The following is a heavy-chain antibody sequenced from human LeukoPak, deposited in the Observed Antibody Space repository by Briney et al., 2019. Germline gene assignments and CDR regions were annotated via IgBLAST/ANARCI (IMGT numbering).Heavy chain of an antibody. V-gene: IGHV3-48*01. CDR2: ISSSSSTI. Sequence: GGSLRLSCAASGFTFSSYGMHWVRQAPGKGLEWVSYISSSSSTIYYADSVKGRFTISRDNAKNSLYLQMNSLRAEDTAVYYCAREVTRIYYYYMDVWGKGTTVTVSS. CDR3: AREVTRIYYYYMDV. J-gene: IGHJ6*03. CDR1: GFTFSSYG. D-gene: IGHD4-11*01.